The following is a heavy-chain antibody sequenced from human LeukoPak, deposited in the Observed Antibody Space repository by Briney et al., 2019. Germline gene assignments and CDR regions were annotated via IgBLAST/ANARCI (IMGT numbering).Heavy chain of an antibody. V-gene: IGHV4-59*01. CDR2: IYYGGST. Sequence: PSETLSLTCSVSGGSIRSYYWTWIRQPPGKGLEWIGYIYYGGSTRYNPSLKSRVSISVDTSKNQFSLNLTSVTAADTAVYYCAGVPFEQWQDKIDYWGHGTLVTVSS. CDR1: GGSIRSYY. J-gene: IGHJ4*01. D-gene: IGHD6-19*01. CDR3: AGVPFEQWQDKIDY.